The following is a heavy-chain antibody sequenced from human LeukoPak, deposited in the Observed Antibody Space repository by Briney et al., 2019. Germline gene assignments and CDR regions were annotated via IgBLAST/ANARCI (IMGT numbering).Heavy chain of an antibody. J-gene: IGHJ4*02. D-gene: IGHD2-15*01. Sequence: GGSLRLSCAASGFTFDDYGMSWVRQAPGKGLEWVSLISSEGFTYYADSVKGRFTISRDNSKNTLYLQMNSLRAEDTAFYYCARGRGGDWGQGALVTVSS. V-gene: IGHV3-53*01. CDR1: GFTFDDYG. CDR2: ISSEGFT. CDR3: ARGRGGD.